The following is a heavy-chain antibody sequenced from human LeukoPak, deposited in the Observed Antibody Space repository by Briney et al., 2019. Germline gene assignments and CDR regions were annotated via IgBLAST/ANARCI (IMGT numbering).Heavy chain of an antibody. D-gene: IGHD3-9*01. V-gene: IGHV4-39*01. Sequence: SETLSLTCTVSGGSISSSSYYWGWIRQPPGKGLEWIGSIYYSGSTYYNPSLKSRVTISVDTSKNQFSLKLSSVTAADTAVYYCARLALRYFDWLGSAFDIWGQGTIVTVSS. CDR3: ARLALRYFDWLGSAFDI. CDR1: GGSISSSSYY. CDR2: IYYSGST. J-gene: IGHJ3*02.